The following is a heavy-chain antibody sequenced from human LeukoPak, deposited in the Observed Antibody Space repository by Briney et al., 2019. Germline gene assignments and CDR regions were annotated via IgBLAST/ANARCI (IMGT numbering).Heavy chain of an antibody. Sequence: KTSETLSLTCTVSGGSISSGSYYWSWIRQPAGKGLEWIGRIYTSGSTNYNPSLKSRFTISVDTSKNQFSLKLSSVTAADTAVYYCARDWSCSGGSCYSGDWFDPWGQGTLVTVSS. J-gene: IGHJ5*02. CDR1: GGSISSGSYY. V-gene: IGHV4-61*02. CDR2: IYTSGST. CDR3: ARDWSCSGGSCYSGDWFDP. D-gene: IGHD2-15*01.